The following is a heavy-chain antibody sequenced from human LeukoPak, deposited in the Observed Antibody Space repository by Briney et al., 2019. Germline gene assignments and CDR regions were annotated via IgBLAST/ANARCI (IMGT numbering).Heavy chain of an antibody. V-gene: IGHV1-69*04. CDR1: GGTFSSYA. D-gene: IGHD3-22*01. CDR2: IIPILGIA. Sequence: SVKVSCKASGGTFSSYAIRWVRPAPGQGLEWMGRIIPILGIANYAQKFQGRVTITADKSTSTAYMELSSLRSEDTAVYYCARGYSDGKAAYYFVFWGQGTLVTVSS. CDR3: ARGYSDGKAAYYFVF. J-gene: IGHJ4*02.